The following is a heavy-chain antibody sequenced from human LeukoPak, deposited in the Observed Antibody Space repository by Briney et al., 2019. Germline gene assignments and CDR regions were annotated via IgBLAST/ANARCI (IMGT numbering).Heavy chain of an antibody. D-gene: IGHD3-22*01. V-gene: IGHV3-30-3*01. CDR2: ISSDGSNK. J-gene: IGHJ4*02. CDR1: GFTFSSYA. CDR3: ARSLGYYDSSGIRGVY. Sequence: GMSLRLSCAASGFTFSSYAIHWVRQAPGKGLEWVAVISSDGSNKYYADSVKGRFTISRDNSKNTLYLQMNSLRAEDTAVYYCARSLGYYDSSGIRGVYWGQGTLVTVSS.